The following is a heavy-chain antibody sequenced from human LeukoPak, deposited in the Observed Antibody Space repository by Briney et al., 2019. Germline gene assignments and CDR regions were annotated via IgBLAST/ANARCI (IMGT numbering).Heavy chain of an antibody. CDR3: VREGGWYAYYFDY. D-gene: IGHD6-19*01. CDR2: IYHSGST. J-gene: IGHJ4*02. Sequence: SGTLSLTCAVSGGSISSSNWWSWVRQPPGKGLEWIGEIYHSGSTNYNPSLKSRVTISVDKSKNQFSLKLSSVTAADTAVYYCVREGGWYAYYFDYWGQGTLVTVSS. CDR1: GGSISSSNW. V-gene: IGHV4-4*02.